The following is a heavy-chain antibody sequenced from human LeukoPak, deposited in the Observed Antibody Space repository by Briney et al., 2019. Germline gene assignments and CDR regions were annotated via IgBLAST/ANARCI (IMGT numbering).Heavy chain of an antibody. Sequence: GGSLRLSCAASGFTVSSNYMSWVRQAPGKGLEWVSVIYSGGSTYYADSVKGRFTISRDNSKNTLYLQMNSLRAEDTAVYYCARAPPLNYYYYYMDVWGKGTTVTVSS. CDR1: GFTVSSNY. CDR2: IYSGGST. V-gene: IGHV3-53*01. J-gene: IGHJ6*03. CDR3: ARAPPLNYYYYYMDV.